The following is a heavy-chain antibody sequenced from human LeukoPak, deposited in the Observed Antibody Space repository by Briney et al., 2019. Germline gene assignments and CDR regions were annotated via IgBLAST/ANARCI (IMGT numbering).Heavy chain of an antibody. CDR1: GFTVSSNY. Sequence: GGSLRLSCAASGFTVSSNYMSWVRQAPGKGLEWVSVIYSGGSTHYADSVKGRFTISRDNSKNTLYLQMNSLRAEDTAVYYCAKSLCLAAADCYFDYWGQGTLVIVSS. CDR3: AKSLCLAAADCYFDY. V-gene: IGHV3-66*01. J-gene: IGHJ4*02. D-gene: IGHD6-13*01. CDR2: IYSGGST.